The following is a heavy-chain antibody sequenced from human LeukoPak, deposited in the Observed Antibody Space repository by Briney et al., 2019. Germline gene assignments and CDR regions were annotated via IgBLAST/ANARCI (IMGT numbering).Heavy chain of an antibody. Sequence: ASVKVSCKASGYSFTSYAMNWVRQAPGQGLEWMGWINTNTGNPTYAQGFTGRFVFSLDTSVSTAYLQISSLKAEDTAVYYCARAMPQYYYDSSGYYTWGQGTLVTVSS. D-gene: IGHD3-22*01. CDR1: GYSFTSYA. J-gene: IGHJ5*02. V-gene: IGHV7-4-1*02. CDR3: ARAMPQYYYDSSGYYT. CDR2: INTNTGNP.